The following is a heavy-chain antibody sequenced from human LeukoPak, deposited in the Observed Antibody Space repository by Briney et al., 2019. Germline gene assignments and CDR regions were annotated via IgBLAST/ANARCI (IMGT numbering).Heavy chain of an antibody. Sequence: SETLSLTCTVSGGSISSSSYYWGWIRQPPGKGLEWIGSIYYSGSTYYKSSLKSRVTISADTSKNQFSLKLSSVTAADTAVYYCARATPNYYGSGSYLDWGQGTLVTVSS. J-gene: IGHJ4*02. CDR2: IYYSGST. D-gene: IGHD3-10*01. V-gene: IGHV4-39*07. CDR3: ARATPNYYGSGSYLD. CDR1: GGSISSSSYY.